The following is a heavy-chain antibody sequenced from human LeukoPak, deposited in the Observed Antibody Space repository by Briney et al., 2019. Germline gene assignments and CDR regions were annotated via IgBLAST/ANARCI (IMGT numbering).Heavy chain of an antibody. CDR1: GFTFSSYS. CDR2: ISSSSSYI. CDR3: ARDRRGYSNGFDY. V-gene: IGHV3-21*01. J-gene: IGHJ4*02. Sequence: GGSLRLSCAASGFTFSSYSMNWDRQAPGKGLEWVSSISSSSSYIYYADSVKGRFTISRDNAKNSLYLQMNSLRAEDTAVYYCARDRRGYSNGFDYWGQGTLVTVSS. D-gene: IGHD5-18*01.